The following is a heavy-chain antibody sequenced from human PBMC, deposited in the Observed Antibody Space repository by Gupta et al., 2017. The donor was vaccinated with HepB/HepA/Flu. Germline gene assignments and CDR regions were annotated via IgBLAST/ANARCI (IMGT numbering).Heavy chain of an antibody. D-gene: IGHD5-24*01. CDR3: ARSNFCSSSSFFFGYNYFDF. CDR1: GDSISNSHFY. V-gene: IGHV4-39*01. J-gene: IGHJ6*04. CDR2: IYHGGST. Sequence: QVHLEESGPGRGKPSETLSLTCTVSGDSISNSHFYWGWIRQSPGKSLEWIGSIYHGGSTYFNPSLQSRVFISIDTSKNQFSLKVASVTAADTAIYYCARSNFCSSSSFFFGYNYFDFWGNGTTVIVSS.